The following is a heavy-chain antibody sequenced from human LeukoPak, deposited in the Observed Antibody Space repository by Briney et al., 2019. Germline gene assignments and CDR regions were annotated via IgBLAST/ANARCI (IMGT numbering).Heavy chain of an antibody. Sequence: GGSLRLSCAASGFTFSSYAMHWVRQAPGKGLEWVAVISYDGSNKYYADSVKGRFTISRDNSKNTLYLQMNSLRAEDTAVYYCARGGDGYLGDFDYWGQGTLVTVSS. D-gene: IGHD5-24*01. V-gene: IGHV3-30*04. CDR3: ARGGDGYLGDFDY. CDR1: GFTFSSYA. CDR2: ISYDGSNK. J-gene: IGHJ4*02.